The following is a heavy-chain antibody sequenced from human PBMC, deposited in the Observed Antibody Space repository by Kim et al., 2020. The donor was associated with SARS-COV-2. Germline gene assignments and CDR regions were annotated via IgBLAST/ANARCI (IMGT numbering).Heavy chain of an antibody. CDR2: IYYSGST. Sequence: SETLSLTCTVSGGSISSYYWSWIRQPPGKGLEWIGYIYYSGSTNYNPSLKSRVTTSVDTSKNQFSLKLSSVTAADTAVYYCARLYRYYYGMDVWGQGTTVTVSS. CDR1: GGSISSYY. J-gene: IGHJ6*02. D-gene: IGHD3-16*02. V-gene: IGHV4-59*01. CDR3: ARLYRYYYGMDV.